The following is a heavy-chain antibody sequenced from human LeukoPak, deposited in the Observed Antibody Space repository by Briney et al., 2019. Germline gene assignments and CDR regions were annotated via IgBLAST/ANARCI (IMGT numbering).Heavy chain of an antibody. Sequence: SVRGRFTISRDNSKNTLFLQMNSLRAEDTAVFYCARVHYYDSSGYYRWFDYWGQGTLVTVSS. V-gene: IGHV3-30*07. J-gene: IGHJ4*02. CDR3: ARVHYYDSSGYYRWFDY. D-gene: IGHD3-22*01.